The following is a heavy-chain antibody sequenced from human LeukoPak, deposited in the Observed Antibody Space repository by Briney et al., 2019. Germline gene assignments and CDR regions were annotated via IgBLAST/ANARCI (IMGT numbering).Heavy chain of an antibody. J-gene: IGHJ4*02. Sequence: GASVKVSFKAAGYSFTNYGIIWVRHTPAQGLQLMGLISTPNGNTNYDQKLQGKVTLTTDTSTSTVYMDTTSLTSDDTAVYYCARAATAMFLNYWGQGTLVTVSS. CDR2: ISTPNGNT. D-gene: IGHD2-21*02. CDR1: GYSFTNYG. CDR3: ARAATAMFLNY. V-gene: IGHV1-18*01.